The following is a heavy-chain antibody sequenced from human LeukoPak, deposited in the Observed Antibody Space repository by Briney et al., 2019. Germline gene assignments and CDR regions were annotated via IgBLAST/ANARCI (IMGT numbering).Heavy chain of an antibody. CDR1: GFTFSSYG. CDR3: AKDEADPVYFDY. V-gene: IGHV3-30*02. J-gene: IGHJ4*02. CDR2: IRYDGSNK. Sequence: GGSLRLSCAASGFTFSSYGMLWVRQAPGKGLAWVAFIRYDGSNKYYADSVKGRFTISRDNSKNTLYLQMNSLRAEDTAVYYCAKDEADPVYFDYWGQGTLVTVSS.